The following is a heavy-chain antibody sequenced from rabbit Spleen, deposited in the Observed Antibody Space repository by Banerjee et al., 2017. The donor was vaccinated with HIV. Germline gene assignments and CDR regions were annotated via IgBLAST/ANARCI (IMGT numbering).Heavy chain of an antibody. Sequence: QSLEESGGGLVKPGGTLTLTCKASGIDFSGYYYMTWVRQAPGKGLEWIALIDDFSGSSTWYASWAKGRFTISKTSSTTVTLQMTSLTAADTATYFCARGFWDGSSDVFELWGQGTLVTVS. CDR2: IDDFSGSST. D-gene: IGHD8-1*01. J-gene: IGHJ3*01. CDR3: ARGFWDGSSDVFEL. CDR1: GIDFSGYYY. V-gene: IGHV1S40*01.